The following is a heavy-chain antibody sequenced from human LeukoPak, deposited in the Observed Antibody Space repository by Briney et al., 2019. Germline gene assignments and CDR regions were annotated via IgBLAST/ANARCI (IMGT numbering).Heavy chain of an antibody. D-gene: IGHD6-13*01. CDR3: ARDHGPGGSRWPNLDH. Sequence: ASVKVSCKSSAYTFTSYDINWVRQATGQGLEWMGWMDPNSGNTAYAQKFQGRVTMTRDTSISTAYMELSSLRSEDTAVYYCARDHGPGGSRWPNLDHWGQGTLVTVSS. J-gene: IGHJ4*02. CDR1: AYTFTSYD. V-gene: IGHV1-8*01. CDR2: MDPNSGNT.